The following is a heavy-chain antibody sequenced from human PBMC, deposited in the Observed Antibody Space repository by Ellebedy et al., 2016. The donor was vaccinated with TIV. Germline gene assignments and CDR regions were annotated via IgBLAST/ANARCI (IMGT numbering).Heavy chain of an antibody. CDR3: AGDSGYDSVFDAFDI. CDR2: IIPILGIA. CDR1: GGTFSSYA. J-gene: IGHJ3*02. Sequence: AASVKVSCNASGGTFSSYAISWVRQAPGQGLEWMGRIIPILGIANYAQKFQGRVTITADKSTSTAYMELSSLRSEDTAVYYCAGDSGYDSVFDAFDIWGQGTMVTVSS. D-gene: IGHD5-12*01. V-gene: IGHV1-69*04.